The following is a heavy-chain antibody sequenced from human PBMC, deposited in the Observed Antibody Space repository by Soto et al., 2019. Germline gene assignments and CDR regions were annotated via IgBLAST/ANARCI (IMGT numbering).Heavy chain of an antibody. Sequence: EVQLLESGGGLVQLGGSLRLSCAASGFTFSSYAMTWVRQAPGKGPEWVSVISGTGATTYYADSVKGRFTISRDNSKSTLYLQMNSLRAEDTAVYFCAKDLKTSVVRAYDYWGQGTLVTVSS. CDR1: GFTFSSYA. CDR2: ISGTGATT. D-gene: IGHD2-15*01. CDR3: AKDLKTSVVRAYDY. J-gene: IGHJ4*02. V-gene: IGHV3-23*01.